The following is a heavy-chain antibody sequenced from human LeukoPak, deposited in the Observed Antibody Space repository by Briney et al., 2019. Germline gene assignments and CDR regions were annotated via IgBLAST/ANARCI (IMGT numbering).Heavy chain of an antibody. CDR1: GFTFSTYA. J-gene: IGHJ4*02. CDR2: IGGSGGST. Sequence: GGSLRLSCAASGFTFSTYAMSWVRRAPGKGLEWVSSIGGSGGSTYYADSVKGRFTISRDNSKNTLYLQMNSLRAEDTAVYYCAKNGGSSITSWFDYWGQGTLVTVSS. CDR3: AKNGGSSITSWFDY. D-gene: IGHD2-2*01. V-gene: IGHV3-23*01.